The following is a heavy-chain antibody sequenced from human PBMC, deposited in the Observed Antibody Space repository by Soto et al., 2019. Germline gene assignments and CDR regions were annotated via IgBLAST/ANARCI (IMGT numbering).Heavy chain of an antibody. V-gene: IGHV3-21*01. CDR3: ARDSSVYCSGGSCTYYFDY. D-gene: IGHD2-15*01. CDR2: ISSSSSYI. CDR1: GFTFSSYS. Sequence: GGSLRLSCAASGFTFSSYSMNWVRQAPGKGLEWVSSISSSSSYIYYADSVKGRFTISRDNAKNSLYLQMNSLRAEDTAVYYCARDSSVYCSGGSCTYYFDYWGQGTLVTAPQ. J-gene: IGHJ4*02.